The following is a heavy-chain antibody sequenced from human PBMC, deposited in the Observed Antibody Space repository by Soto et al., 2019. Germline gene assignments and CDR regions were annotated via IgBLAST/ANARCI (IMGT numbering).Heavy chain of an antibody. Sequence: QVQLVESGGGVVQPGRSLRLSCGVSGFTFRSYAMYWVRQAPGKGLEWVAVITQDGSQKYYADYVKGRFTISRDNSKNTLYLQMNRLREDDTAVYYCARDPFDYESDIVPPPSRGFDYWGQGTLVTVSS. D-gene: IGHD2-15*01. CDR3: ARDPFDYESDIVPPPSRGFDY. J-gene: IGHJ4*02. V-gene: IGHV3-30*04. CDR1: GFTFRSYA. CDR2: ITQDGSQK.